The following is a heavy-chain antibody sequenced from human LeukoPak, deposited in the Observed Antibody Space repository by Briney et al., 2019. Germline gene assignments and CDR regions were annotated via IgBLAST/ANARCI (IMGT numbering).Heavy chain of an antibody. CDR1: GYTFTSFV. CDR3: ARGGRYNWFDP. J-gene: IGHJ5*02. Sequence: ASVKVSCKASGYTFTSFVFNWVRQATGQGLEWMGWMKSNNGHTGYAQKFQGGVTMTRDTSISTAYMELRSLRSDDTAVYYCARGGRYNWFDPWGQGTLVTVSP. V-gene: IGHV1-8*01. D-gene: IGHD1-1*01. CDR2: MKSNNGHT.